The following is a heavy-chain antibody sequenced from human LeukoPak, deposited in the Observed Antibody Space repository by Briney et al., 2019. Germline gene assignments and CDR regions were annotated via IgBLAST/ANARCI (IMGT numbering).Heavy chain of an antibody. J-gene: IGHJ3*02. D-gene: IGHD4-23*01. Sequence: GGSLRLSRAVSGLTVSSDYMSWDRQPPGEWLEWDSAVSGSVGSTYYANSVKGRFTISRDNSKNTLYLQMNCLRAEDTAVYYCAKEGGRAVVTPFDAFDIWAKGQWSPSLQ. CDR3: AKEGGRAVVTPFDAFDI. CDR2: VSGSVGST. V-gene: IGHV3-23*01. CDR1: GLTVSSDY.